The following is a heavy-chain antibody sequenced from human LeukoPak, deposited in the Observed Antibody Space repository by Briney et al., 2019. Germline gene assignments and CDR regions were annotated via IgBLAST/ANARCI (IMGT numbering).Heavy chain of an antibody. CDR2: IIPIFGTA. CDR1: GGTFSSYA. Sequence: GSSVKVCCKASGGTFSSYAMSWVRQGPGQGLEWMGGIIPIFGTASYAQKFQGRVTITTDEYTSPAYMELGSLRSEDTAVYYGARGGYCSGGSCYGVYWGQGTLVTVSS. D-gene: IGHD2-15*01. CDR3: ARGGYCSGGSCYGVY. J-gene: IGHJ4*02. V-gene: IGHV1-69*05.